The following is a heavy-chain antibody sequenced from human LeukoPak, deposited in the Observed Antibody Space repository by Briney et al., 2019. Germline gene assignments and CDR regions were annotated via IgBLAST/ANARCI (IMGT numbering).Heavy chain of an antibody. V-gene: IGHV1-46*03. CDR3: ARVGQLVFDY. Sequence: ASVKVSCKTSGYTFTNGYLHWVRQAPGQGLEWVGIINPGDGSTEYAQKFQGRVTMTRDTSTSTVYMELSILGSEDTAVYYCARVGQLVFDYWGQGALVTVSS. CDR1: GYTFTNGY. J-gene: IGHJ4*02. D-gene: IGHD6-6*01. CDR2: INPGDGST.